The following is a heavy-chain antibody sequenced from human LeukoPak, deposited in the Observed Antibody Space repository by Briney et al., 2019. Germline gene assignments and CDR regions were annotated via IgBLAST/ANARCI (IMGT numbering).Heavy chain of an antibody. J-gene: IGHJ4*02. Sequence: GGSLRLSCAASGFTFSSYAMSWVRPAPGKGLEWVSAISGSGGSTYYADSVKGRFTTSRDNSKNTLYLQMNSLRAEDTAVYYCAKDVRRVYFDYWGQGTLVTVSS. CDR3: AKDVRRVYFDY. D-gene: IGHD1-14*01. CDR1: GFTFSSYA. V-gene: IGHV3-23*01. CDR2: ISGSGGST.